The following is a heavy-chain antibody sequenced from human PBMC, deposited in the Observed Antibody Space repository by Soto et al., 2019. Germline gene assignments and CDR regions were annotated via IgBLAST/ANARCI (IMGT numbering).Heavy chain of an antibody. CDR1: GFTFSKTW. Sequence: VQLVESGGDLVKPGGSLRLSCAASGFTFSKTWMNWVRQAPGKGLEWVGRIKANIDGGAIDYAAPVKGRFTISRDDSKNTVYLEMNSLYSEDTAVYYCTTVRTYWGQGTLVTVSS. J-gene: IGHJ4*02. V-gene: IGHV3-15*07. CDR3: TTVRTY. CDR2: IKANIDGGAI.